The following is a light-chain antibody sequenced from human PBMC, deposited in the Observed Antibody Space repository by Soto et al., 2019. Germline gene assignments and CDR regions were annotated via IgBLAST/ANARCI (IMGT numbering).Light chain of an antibody. CDR3: HQYNNWHPLT. CDR2: DAS. Sequence: EIVMTQSPATLSVSPGEKATLSCRASQSVSTKLAWYQQKPGQAPRLLIYDASTRVTGIPAMFSVSGSGTEFTITISSRQSEDFVVYYCHQYNNWHPLTFGGGTKVEIK. V-gene: IGKV3-15*01. CDR1: QSVSTK. J-gene: IGKJ4*01.